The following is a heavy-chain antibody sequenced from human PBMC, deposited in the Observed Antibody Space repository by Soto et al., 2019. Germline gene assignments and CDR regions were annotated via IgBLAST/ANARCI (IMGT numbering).Heavy chain of an antibody. CDR2: ISNDGNSE. Sequence: QVQLVESGGGVVQPGRSLRLSCAASGFTFSAFGMHWVRQAPGKGLEWVAVISNDGNSEHYADSVKGRFTISRDNSKNTFYLQMNRLSVEDTAVYYCAKTITTVGVSSTGRGALLDNWGQGILVSVS. CDR1: GFTFSAFG. D-gene: IGHD3-3*01. V-gene: IGHV3-30*18. J-gene: IGHJ4*02. CDR3: AKTITTVGVSSTGRGALLDN.